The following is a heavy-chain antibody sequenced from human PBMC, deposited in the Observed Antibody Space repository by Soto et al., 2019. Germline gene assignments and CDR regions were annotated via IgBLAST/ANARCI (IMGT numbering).Heavy chain of an antibody. CDR1: GGSISSYY. CDR3: ARSVSNFDY. J-gene: IGHJ4*02. V-gene: IGHV4-59*12. CDR2: IFYSGGT. Sequence: PSETLSLTCTVSGGSISSYYWGWIRQPPGKGLEWIGYIFYSGGTNYNPSLEGRVTISVDTSKNQFSLKLSSVTAADTAVYYCARSVSNFDYWGQGTLVTVSS.